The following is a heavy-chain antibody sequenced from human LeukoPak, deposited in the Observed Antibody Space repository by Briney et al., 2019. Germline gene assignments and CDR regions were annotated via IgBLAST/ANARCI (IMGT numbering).Heavy chain of an antibody. Sequence: SETLSLTCGVQGESFSGYYWSWIRQPPGKGLEWIGEISHSGITNYSPSLQSRVTISVDTSKNQFSLKLSSVTAADTAVYYCARRHPAVAGHFDPWGQGTLVTVSS. V-gene: IGHV4-34*01. J-gene: IGHJ5*02. D-gene: IGHD6-19*01. CDR2: ISHSGIT. CDR1: GESFSGYY. CDR3: ARRHPAVAGHFDP.